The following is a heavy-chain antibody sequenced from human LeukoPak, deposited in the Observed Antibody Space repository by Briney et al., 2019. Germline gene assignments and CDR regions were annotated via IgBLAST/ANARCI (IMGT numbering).Heavy chain of an antibody. CDR1: GGSISSGTYY. CDR3: ARSAPMVRGVISPAWFDP. D-gene: IGHD3-10*01. CDR2: VYTSGST. V-gene: IGHV4-61*02. Sequence: SETLSLTCTVSGGSISSGTYYWSWIRQPAGKGLEWIGRVYTSGSTNYNPSLKSRVAIALDTSHNQLSLRLSSVTAADPAVYYCARSAPMVRGVISPAWFDPWGQGTLVTVSS. J-gene: IGHJ5*02.